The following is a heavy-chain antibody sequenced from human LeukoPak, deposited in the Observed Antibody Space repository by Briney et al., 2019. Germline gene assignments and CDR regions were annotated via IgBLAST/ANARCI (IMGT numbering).Heavy chain of an antibody. CDR1: GFTFSSYA. V-gene: IGHV3-30-3*01. CDR2: ISYDGSNK. Sequence: GRSLRLSCAASGFTFSSYAMHWVRQAPGKGLEWLAVISYDGSNKYYADSVKGRFTISRDNSKNTLYLQMNSLRAEDTAVYYCARGVAVAGTRWYYFDYWGQGTLVTVSP. CDR3: ARGVAVAGTRWYYFDY. D-gene: IGHD6-19*01. J-gene: IGHJ4*02.